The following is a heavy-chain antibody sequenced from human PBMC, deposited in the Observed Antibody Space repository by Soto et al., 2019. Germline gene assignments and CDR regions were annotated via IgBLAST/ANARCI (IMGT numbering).Heavy chain of an antibody. CDR3: ARQIVPAAENYYYYGMDV. CDR2: IYPGDSDT. Sequence: GESLKISCKGSGYSFTSYWIGWVRQMPGKGLEWMGIIYPGDSDTRYSPSFQGQVTISADKSISTAYLQWSSLKASDTDMYYCARQIVPAAENYYYYGMDVWGQGTTVTVSS. V-gene: IGHV5-51*01. J-gene: IGHJ6*02. D-gene: IGHD2-2*01. CDR1: GYSFTSYW.